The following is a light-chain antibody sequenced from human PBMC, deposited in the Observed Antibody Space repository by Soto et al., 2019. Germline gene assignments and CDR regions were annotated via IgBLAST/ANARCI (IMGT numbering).Light chain of an antibody. CDR3: LQGTHGPGT. CDR1: QSLVYSDGNTY. CDR2: KVS. J-gene: IGKJ1*01. Sequence: DVVMTQSPLSLPVTLGQPASISCRSSQSLVYSDGNTYLTWFQQRPGQSPRRLIYKVSNRDSGVPDRFRGSGSGTDFTLKISRVEAEDVGVYSCLQGTHGPGTFGQGTKVEIK. V-gene: IGKV2-30*01.